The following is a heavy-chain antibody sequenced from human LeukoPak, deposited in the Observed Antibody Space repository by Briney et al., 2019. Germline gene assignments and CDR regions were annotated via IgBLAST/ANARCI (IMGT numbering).Heavy chain of an antibody. CDR3: ARPRSTSSWAFDY. Sequence: PGESLKISCKGSGYSFPSYWTGRVRQVPGEGLEWMGTIYPAHCDTRYNPSFEVHITLSADTSIGTASLQWSSLKASDTSMYYWARPRSTSSWAFDYWGKGTLVTVSS. D-gene: IGHD6-13*01. CDR2: IYPAHCDT. V-gene: IGHV5-51*01. J-gene: IGHJ4*02. CDR1: GYSFPSYW.